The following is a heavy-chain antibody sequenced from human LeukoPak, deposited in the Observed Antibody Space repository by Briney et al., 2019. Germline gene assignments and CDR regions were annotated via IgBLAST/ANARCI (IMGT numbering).Heavy chain of an antibody. J-gene: IGHJ4*02. D-gene: IGHD1-1*01. CDR2: ISSSGSTI. CDR1: GFTFSRYE. V-gene: IGHV3-48*03. CDR3: ARGWNSDY. Sequence: GGSLRLFCAASGFTFSRYEINWVRQAPGKGREWVLYISSSGSTIYYADSAKGRFTISRDNAKNSLYLQMNSLRAEDTAVYYCARGWNSDYWGQGTLVTVSS.